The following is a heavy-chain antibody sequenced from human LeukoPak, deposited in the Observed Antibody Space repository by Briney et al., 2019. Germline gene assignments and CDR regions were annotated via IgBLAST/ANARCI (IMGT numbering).Heavy chain of an antibody. D-gene: IGHD6-13*01. V-gene: IGHV4-39*07. CDR3: ARRSSWTNYEYFQH. Sequence: SETLSLTCTVSGGSVSSTTYYWSWIRQPPGKGLEWIASINHSGSTNYNPSLKSRVTISVDTSKNQFSLKLSSVTAADTAAYYCARRSSWTNYEYFQHWGQGTLVTVSS. J-gene: IGHJ1*01. CDR2: INHSGST. CDR1: GGSVSSTTYY.